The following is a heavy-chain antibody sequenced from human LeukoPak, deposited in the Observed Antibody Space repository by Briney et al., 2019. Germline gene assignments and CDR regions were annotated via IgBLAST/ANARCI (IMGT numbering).Heavy chain of an antibody. Sequence: PGGSLRLSCAASGFTFSDNWMHWVRQAPGKGLVWVSVISSDGRSTIYADSVKGRFTIPRDNDKNTLYLQMDSLRAEDTAVYFCASQLGGNVYWGQGTLVTVSS. CDR3: ASQLGGNVY. D-gene: IGHD3-16*01. CDR1: GFTFSDNW. V-gene: IGHV3-74*01. J-gene: IGHJ4*02. CDR2: ISSDGRST.